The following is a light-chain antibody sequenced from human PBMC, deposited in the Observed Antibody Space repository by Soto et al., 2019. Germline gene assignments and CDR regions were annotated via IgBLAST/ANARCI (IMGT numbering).Light chain of an antibody. V-gene: IGKV1-5*01. Sequence: IQVTQCPSTLSAFVGDRVTITCRASQSLXGRFDWDQEKPGKAPKLLIXDVSTLESGVPSRFSGSGSGTEFTLTLSSLQPDDFATYYCQHYNTYSPFTFGPGTKVDI. CDR2: DVS. CDR1: QSLXGR. J-gene: IGKJ3*01. CDR3: QHYNTYSPFT.